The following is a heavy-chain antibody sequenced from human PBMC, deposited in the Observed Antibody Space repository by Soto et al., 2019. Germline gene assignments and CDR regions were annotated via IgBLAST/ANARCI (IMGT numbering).Heavy chain of an antibody. J-gene: IGHJ5*02. Sequence: QVQLQESGPGLVKPSQTLSLTCTVSGGSISSGGYYWSWIRQHPGKGLEWIGYIYYSGSTYYNPSLNSRLTGSVDTSKTPFSLKLGSVTASDTAVYYCARASSTRGYSYGYWFDPGGQGTLVTVSS. CDR3: ARASSTRGYSYGYWFDP. CDR2: IYYSGST. CDR1: GGSISSGGYY. D-gene: IGHD5-18*01. V-gene: IGHV4-31*03.